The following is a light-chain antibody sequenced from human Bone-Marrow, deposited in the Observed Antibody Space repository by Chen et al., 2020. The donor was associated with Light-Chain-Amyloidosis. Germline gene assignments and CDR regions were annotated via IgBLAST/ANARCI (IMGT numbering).Light chain of an antibody. CDR3: MQTTQGPIS. CDR1: RSLVHRDGNTY. Sequence: DIVMTQTTLSSPVTLGQPASISCRSSRSLVHRDGNTYLSWLQQRPGQPPRLLLYLISNRFSGVPDRYIGRGAGTDCTLKSRRVEAKDVGMYYCMQTTQGPISFRQWTRLDIK. J-gene: IGKJ5*01. CDR2: LIS. V-gene: IGKV2-24*01.